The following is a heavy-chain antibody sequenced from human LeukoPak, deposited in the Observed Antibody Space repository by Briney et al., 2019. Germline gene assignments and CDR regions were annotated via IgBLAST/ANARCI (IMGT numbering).Heavy chain of an antibody. CDR2: ISGSGGST. D-gene: IGHD3-3*01. CDR3: ARDLAYYDFWSGYYSGSYFDY. CDR1: GFTFSSYA. V-gene: IGHV3-23*01. Sequence: GGSLRLSCAASGFTFSSYAMSWVRQAPGKGLEWVSAISGSGGSTYYADPVKGRFTISRDNAKNSLYLQMNSLRAEDTAVYYCARDLAYYDFWSGYYSGSYFDYWGQGTLVTVSS. J-gene: IGHJ4*02.